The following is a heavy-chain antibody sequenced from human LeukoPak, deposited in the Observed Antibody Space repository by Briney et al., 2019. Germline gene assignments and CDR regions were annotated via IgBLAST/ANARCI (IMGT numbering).Heavy chain of an antibody. CDR1: GGSFSGYY. D-gene: IGHD3-10*01. V-gene: IGHV4-59*12. CDR3: ARVVSLYYGSGSYYNVWRFDP. J-gene: IGHJ5*02. Sequence: SETLSLTCAVYGGSFSGYYWSWIRQPPGKGLEWIGYIYYSGSTYYNPSLKSRVTISVDTSKNQFSLKLSSVTAADTAVYYCARVVSLYYGSGSYYNVWRFDPWGQGTLVTVSS. CDR2: IYYSGST.